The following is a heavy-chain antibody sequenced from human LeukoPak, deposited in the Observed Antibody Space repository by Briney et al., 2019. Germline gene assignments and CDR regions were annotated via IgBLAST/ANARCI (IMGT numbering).Heavy chain of an antibody. D-gene: IGHD6-13*01. V-gene: IGHV3-74*01. CDR1: GFSFSGHW. CDR2: ISPTGSTT. Sequence: GGSLRLSCIASGFSFSGHWMHWARQLPGKGLVWVSRISPTGSTTSYADSVKGRFTVSRDNAKNTLYLQVNNLRAEDTAVYYCARGPSSNWSGLDFWGQGTLLTVSS. J-gene: IGHJ4*02. CDR3: ARGPSSNWSGLDF.